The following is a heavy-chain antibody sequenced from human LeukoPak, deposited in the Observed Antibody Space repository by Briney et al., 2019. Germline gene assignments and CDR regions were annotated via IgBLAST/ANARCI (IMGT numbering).Heavy chain of an antibody. V-gene: IGHV1-3*01. J-gene: IGHJ4*02. CDR2: VSAANNP. CDR3: AMSVEMPPIPSFDY. Sequence: VASVKVSCKPSGYIFTPHHIHWMRQATGQGLELLGWVSAANNPEYSQKFQGRVVITRDASATTSYLELNSLRSEDTAVYYCAMSVEMPPIPSFDYWGQGTLVTVSS. D-gene: IGHD5-24*01. CDR1: GYIFTPHH.